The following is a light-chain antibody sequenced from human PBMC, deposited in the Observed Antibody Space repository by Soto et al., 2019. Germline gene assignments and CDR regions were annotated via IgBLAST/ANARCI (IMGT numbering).Light chain of an antibody. V-gene: IGKV3-20*01. J-gene: IGKJ4*01. Sequence: EIVLTQSPGTLSLYPGERATLSCRASQSVSNNYLAWYQQKPGQAPRLLISGASSRATGIPDRFNGSGSGTDFTLTISRLEPEDFAVYYCQQYGSSPLTFGGGTKVEIK. CDR1: QSVSNNY. CDR3: QQYGSSPLT. CDR2: GAS.